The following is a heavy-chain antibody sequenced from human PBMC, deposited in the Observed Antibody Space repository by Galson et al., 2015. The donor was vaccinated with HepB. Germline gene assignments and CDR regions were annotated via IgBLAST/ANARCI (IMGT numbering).Heavy chain of an antibody. D-gene: IGHD2-2*01. V-gene: IGHV1-46*01. J-gene: IGHJ4*02. Sequence: SVKVSCKASGYTFTRYYIHWVRQAPGQGLEWTGIIDPSGGATEYAQKFQGRVTMTRDTSTSTVYMELSSLRSDDTAVYYCARRYSSCGSTSCYFLSDYWGQGTLVTVSS. CDR2: IDPSGGAT. CDR1: GYTFTRYY. CDR3: ARRYSSCGSTSCYFLSDY.